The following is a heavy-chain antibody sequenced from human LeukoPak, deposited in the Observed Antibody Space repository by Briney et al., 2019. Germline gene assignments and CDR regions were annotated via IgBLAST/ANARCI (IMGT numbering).Heavy chain of an antibody. CDR3: ARGRVGTTYDAFDI. V-gene: IGHV3-21*01. CDR2: ISSTSSYI. D-gene: IGHD1-26*01. J-gene: IGHJ3*02. CDR1: GFTVSHNF. Sequence: GGSLRLSCAASGFTVSHNFMNWVRQAPGKGLEWVSSISSTSSYINYADSVKGRFTISRDNPKNSLYLQMNSLRAEDTAVYYCARGRVGTTYDAFDIWGQGTMVTVSS.